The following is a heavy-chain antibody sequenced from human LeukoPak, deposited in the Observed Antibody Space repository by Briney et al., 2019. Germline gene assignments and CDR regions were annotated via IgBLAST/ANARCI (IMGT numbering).Heavy chain of an antibody. CDR1: GFTFIDYA. CDR3: ATVMGSSPPTAYFAY. CDR2: IAYTGT. J-gene: IGHJ4*02. Sequence: GGSLRLSCAASGFTFIDYAMNWVRQAPGKGLEWVSSIAYTGTYYADSVKGRFTTSRDNSRNTVYLQMNGLRVEDTAVYSCATVMGSSPPTAYFAYWAPGTLVTVSS. D-gene: IGHD2-2*01. V-gene: IGHV3-23*01.